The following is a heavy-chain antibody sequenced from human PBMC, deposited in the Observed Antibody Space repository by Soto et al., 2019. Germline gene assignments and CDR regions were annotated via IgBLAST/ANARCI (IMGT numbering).Heavy chain of an antibody. J-gene: IGHJ5*02. CDR2: IYYSGST. CDR1: GRSISSGGYY. CDR3: ARHRVPSVYDPIPGCFDT. V-gene: IGHV4-39*01. D-gene: IGHD5-12*01. Sequence: KPSEPLSLTCTVSGRSISSGGYYWSWIRQHPGKGLEWIGYIYYSGSTYYNPSLKSRVTMSVDTSQSRFSLKLTSVTAADTAVYYCARHRVPSVYDPIPGCFDTWGQGILVTVSS.